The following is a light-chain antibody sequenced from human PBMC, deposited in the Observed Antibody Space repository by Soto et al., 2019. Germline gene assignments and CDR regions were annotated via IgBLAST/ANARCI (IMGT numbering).Light chain of an antibody. CDR2: DVT. J-gene: IGLJ2*01. Sequence: QSVLTQPASVSGSPGRSVTISCTGTSSDVGDYNFVSWYQQHPGKAPKLLIYDVTNRPSGVSNRFSGSKSGNTASLTISGLQADDEADYYCSSYTTFSTLVIFGGGTKLTVL. V-gene: IGLV2-14*03. CDR3: SSYTTFSTLVI. CDR1: SSDVGDYNF.